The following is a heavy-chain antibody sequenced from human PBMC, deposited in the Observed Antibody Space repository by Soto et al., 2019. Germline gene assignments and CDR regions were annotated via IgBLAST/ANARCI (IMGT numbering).Heavy chain of an antibody. CDR3: ASLIVVVVAATHWFDP. J-gene: IGHJ5*02. CDR2: IYYSGRT. D-gene: IGHD2-15*01. CDR1: GGSISSSSDY. Sequence: QLQLQESGPGLVKPSETLSLTCTVSGGSISSSSDYGGWIRQPPGKGVEWIGSIYYSGRTYYNPSLKSRVTISVDTSKNQFSLKMSSVTAADTAVYYCASLIVVVVAATHWFDPWGQGTLVTVSS. V-gene: IGHV4-39*01.